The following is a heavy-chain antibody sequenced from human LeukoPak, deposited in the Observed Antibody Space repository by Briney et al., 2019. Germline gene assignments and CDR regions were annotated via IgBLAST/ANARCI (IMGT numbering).Heavy chain of an antibody. CDR3: ARGDGYSSVY. V-gene: IGHV1-18*04. Sequence: ASVKVSCKASVYTFTSYGISWVRQAPGQGLEGMGLISAYNCNTNYAQQLQGRVTMTTDTSTSTAYMALRSLKSDDTAVYYCARGDGYSSVYWGQGTLVTVSS. CDR2: ISAYNCNT. J-gene: IGHJ4*02. D-gene: IGHD6-25*01. CDR1: VYTFTSYG.